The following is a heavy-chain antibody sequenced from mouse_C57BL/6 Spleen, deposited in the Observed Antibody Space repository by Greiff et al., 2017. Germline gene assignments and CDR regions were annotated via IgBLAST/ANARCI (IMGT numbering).Heavy chain of an antibody. CDR3: ARRDGSRWFAY. CDR1: GYTFTDYN. D-gene: IGHD1-1*01. Sequence: EVKLMESGPELVKPGASVKIPCKASGYTFTDYNMDWVKQSHGKSLEWIGDINPNNGGTIYNQKFKGKATLTVDKSSSTAYMELRSLTSEDTAVYYCARRDGSRWFAYWGQGTLVTVAA. V-gene: IGHV1-18*01. CDR2: INPNNGGT. J-gene: IGHJ3*01.